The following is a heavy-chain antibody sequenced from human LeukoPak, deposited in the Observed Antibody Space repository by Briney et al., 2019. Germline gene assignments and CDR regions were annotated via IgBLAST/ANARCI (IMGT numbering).Heavy chain of an antibody. D-gene: IGHD1-26*01. CDR3: AREPLRAESRWFDP. CDR2: IYYNGNT. CDR1: GDSITSDKW. Sequence: SETLSLTCAVSGDSITSDKWWTWVRQPPGKGLEWIGYIYYNGNTNYNPSLKSRVTISVDTSKNQFSLKLSSVTAADTAVYYCAREPLRAESRWFDPWGQGILVTVSS. J-gene: IGHJ5*02. V-gene: IGHV4-4*02.